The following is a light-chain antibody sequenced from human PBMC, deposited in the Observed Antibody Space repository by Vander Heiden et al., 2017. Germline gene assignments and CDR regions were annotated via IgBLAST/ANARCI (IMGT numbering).Light chain of an antibody. J-gene: IGLJ3*02. Sequence: QAVVTQEPSLTVSPGGTVTLTCGSSPGPVTSRPYPYCFQQKPGHAHRTLIYDTSNKPSWTPARFSGSLLGGKAALTLSGAQHEDEAEYYCLPSYSGDYWVFGGGTKLTVL. V-gene: IGLV7-46*01. CDR3: LPSYSGDYWV. CDR1: PGPVTSRPY. CDR2: DTS.